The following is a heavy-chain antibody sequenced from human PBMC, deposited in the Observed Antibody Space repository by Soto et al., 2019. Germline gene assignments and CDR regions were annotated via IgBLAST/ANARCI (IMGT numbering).Heavy chain of an antibody. V-gene: IGHV3-23*01. J-gene: IGHJ4*02. CDR1: GFTFSSYA. Sequence: PGGSLRLSCAASGFTFSSYAMSWVRQAPGKGLEWVSAISGSGGSTYYADSVKGRFTTSRDNSKNTLYLQMNSLRAEDTAVYYCAKDAIVATIAPYYFDYWGQGTLVTVSS. CDR3: AKDAIVATIAPYYFDY. D-gene: IGHD5-12*01. CDR2: ISGSGGST.